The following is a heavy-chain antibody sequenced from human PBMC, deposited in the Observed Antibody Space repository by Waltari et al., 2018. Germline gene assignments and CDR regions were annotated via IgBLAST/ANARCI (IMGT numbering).Heavy chain of an antibody. CDR1: GFTFSSGG. V-gene: IGHV3-21*01. J-gene: IGHJ4*02. D-gene: IGHD6-13*01. CDR3: ARDGISSTQSGYFDY. Sequence: EVRLVESGGGLVKPGGYLRLSCAASGFTFSSGGMNWVRQAPGKGLEWVSSISSLSKYTYYADSVKGRFTISRDNAKNSLYLQMNSLRAEDTAVYFCARDGISSTQSGYFDYWGQGVLVTVSS. CDR2: ISSLSKYT.